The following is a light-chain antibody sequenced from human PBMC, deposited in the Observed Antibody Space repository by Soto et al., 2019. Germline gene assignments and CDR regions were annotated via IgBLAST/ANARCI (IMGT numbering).Light chain of an antibody. CDR1: SSDVGGYNL. J-gene: IGLJ2*01. CDR2: EGS. CDR3: CSYAGSSTFLVL. V-gene: IGLV2-23*03. Sequence: QSALTQPASVSGSPGQSITISCTGTSSDVGGYNLVSWYQQHPGKAPKLMVYEGSMRPSGVSSRFSASTSGNTASLTISGLQAEDEAHYYCCSYAGSSTFLVLFGGGTKVTVL.